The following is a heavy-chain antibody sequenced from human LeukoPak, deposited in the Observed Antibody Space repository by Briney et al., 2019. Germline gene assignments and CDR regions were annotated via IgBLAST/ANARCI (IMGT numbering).Heavy chain of an antibody. V-gene: IGHV4-38-2*02. CDR1: GYSISSGYY. D-gene: IGHD6-13*01. J-gene: IGHJ4*02. Sequence: PSETLSLTCTVSGYSISSGYYWGWIRPPPGEGLEWIGSIYHSGSTYYNPSLKSRVTISVDTSKNQFSLKLSSVTAADTAVYYCAKYSSSFFGFDYWGQGTLVTVSS. CDR2: IYHSGST. CDR3: AKYSSSFFGFDY.